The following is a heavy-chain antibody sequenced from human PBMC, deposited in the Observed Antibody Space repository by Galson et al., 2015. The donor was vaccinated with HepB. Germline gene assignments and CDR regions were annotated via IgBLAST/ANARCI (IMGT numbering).Heavy chain of an antibody. CDR2: IYYSDTWNT. J-gene: IGHJ6*02. CDR3: GRQTHHQNPMDV. V-gene: IGHV4-59*08. CDR1: GGSISDHY. D-gene: IGHD1-14*01. Sequence: ETLSLTCTVSGGSISDHYWSWIRQSPGKGLEWIGYIYYSDTWNTNYNPSLRSRVTISFGTSNNQVSLELSSVTAADTAMYYCGRQTHHQNPMDVWGQGTTVTVS.